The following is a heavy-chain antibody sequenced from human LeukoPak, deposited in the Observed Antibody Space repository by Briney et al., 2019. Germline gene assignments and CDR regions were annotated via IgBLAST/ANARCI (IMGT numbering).Heavy chain of an antibody. CDR2: ISSSGSTI. Sequence: GGSLRLSCAASGFTFSSYEMNWVRQAPGKGLEWVSYISSSGSTIYYADSVKGRFTISRDNAKNSLYLQMNSLRAEDTAVYYCASLAARPGVDYWGQGTLVTVSS. D-gene: IGHD6-6*01. CDR3: ASLAARPGVDY. V-gene: IGHV3-48*03. J-gene: IGHJ4*02. CDR1: GFTFSSYE.